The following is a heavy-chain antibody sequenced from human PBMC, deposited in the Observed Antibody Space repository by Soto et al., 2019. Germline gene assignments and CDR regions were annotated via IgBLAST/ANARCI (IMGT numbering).Heavy chain of an antibody. Sequence: GGSLRLSCAASGFTFSTFVMTWVRQAPGKGLEWVSSIGASGGKTYYADSVKGRFTISRDNSKNTLFLHMNSLWAEDTAVYYCAKDTGYSYGFQTQHLDVCGQGNTV. CDR3: AKDTGYSYGFQTQHLDV. V-gene: IGHV3-23*01. J-gene: IGHJ6*02. CDR2: IGASGGKT. CDR1: GFTFSTFV. D-gene: IGHD5-18*01.